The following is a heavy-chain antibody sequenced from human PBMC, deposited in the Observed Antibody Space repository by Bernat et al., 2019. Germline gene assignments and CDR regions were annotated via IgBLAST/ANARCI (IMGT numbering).Heavy chain of an antibody. CDR2: IYYSGST. Sequence: QVQLQESGPGLVKPSETLSLTCTVSGGSISSYYWSWIRQPPGKGLEWIGYIYYSGSTNYNPSLKSRVTISVDTSKNQFSLKLSSVTAADTAVYYCARQYYGMGVWGQGTTVTVSS. V-gene: IGHV4-59*08. CDR3: ARQYYGMGV. CDR1: GGSISSYY. J-gene: IGHJ6*02.